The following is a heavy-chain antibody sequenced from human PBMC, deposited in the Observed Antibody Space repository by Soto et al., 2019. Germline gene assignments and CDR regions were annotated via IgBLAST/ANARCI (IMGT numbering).Heavy chain of an antibody. Sequence: PSETLSLTCSVSGDSISSTGFYWSWIRQQPGKALEWIGYIHYTGSTSYNPSLKSRVTISVDTSKNQFSLKLSSVTAADTAVYYCARESATLDYWGQGTLVTVSS. V-gene: IGHV4-30-4*01. CDR2: IHYTGST. D-gene: IGHD6-25*01. J-gene: IGHJ4*02. CDR1: GDSISSTGFY. CDR3: ARESATLDY.